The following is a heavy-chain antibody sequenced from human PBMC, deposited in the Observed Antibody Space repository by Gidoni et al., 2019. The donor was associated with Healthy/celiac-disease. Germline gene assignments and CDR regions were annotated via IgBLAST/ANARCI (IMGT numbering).Heavy chain of an antibody. V-gene: IGHV4-59*08. CDR1: GGSISSYY. Sequence: QVQLQESGPGLVKPSETLSLTCTVPGGSISSYYWSWIRQPPGKGLEWIGYIYYSGSTNYNPSLKSRVTISVDTSKNQFSLKLSSVTAADTAVYYCAGGTIAAAGTGAFDIWGQGTMVTVSS. D-gene: IGHD6-13*01. CDR2: IYYSGST. CDR3: AGGTIAAAGTGAFDI. J-gene: IGHJ3*02.